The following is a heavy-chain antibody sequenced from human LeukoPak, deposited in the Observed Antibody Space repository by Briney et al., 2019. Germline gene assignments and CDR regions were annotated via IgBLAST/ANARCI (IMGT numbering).Heavy chain of an antibody. V-gene: IGHV3-7*03. J-gene: IGHJ6*04. CDR2: IKSDGSRI. Sequence: GGSLRLSCVVSGFPLSNSWMYWVRQAPGKGLEGVAYIKSDGSRISYVDSVKGRFIISRDNARNSLYLQMNSLRVEDTAVYFCAGENSMDVWGKGAAVTVSS. D-gene: IGHD1/OR15-1a*01. CDR1: GFPLSNSW. CDR3: AGENSMDV.